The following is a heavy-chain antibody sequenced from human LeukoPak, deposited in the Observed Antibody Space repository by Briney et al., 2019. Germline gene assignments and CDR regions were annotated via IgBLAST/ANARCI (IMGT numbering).Heavy chain of an antibody. CDR2: ISSSSRYI. D-gene: IGHD6-6*01. J-gene: IGHJ4*02. Sequence: GGSLRLSCAASGFTFNRYSMNWVRQAPGKGLEWVSSISSSSRYIYYADSVKGRFTISRDNAKNSLYLQMNSLRAEDTALYYCARVGGYSSSSENDYWGQGTLVTVSS. V-gene: IGHV3-21*04. CDR1: GFTFNRYS. CDR3: ARVGGYSSSSENDY.